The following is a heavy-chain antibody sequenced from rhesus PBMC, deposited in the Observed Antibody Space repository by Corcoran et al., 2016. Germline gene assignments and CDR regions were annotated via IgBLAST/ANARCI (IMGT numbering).Heavy chain of an antibody. Sequence: QVQLQESGPGLVKPSETLSLTCVVSGDSISSDYWGWVRQSPGKGLEWIGYIYGVSGSTNYNPSLKNRITISPDTSKNQFSLRLTSVTAADTAIYYCARYCSGTGCGYFEFWGQGALVTVSS. CDR3: ARYCSGTGCGYFEF. CDR2: IYGVSGST. V-gene: IGHV4S7*01. CDR1: GDSISSDY. J-gene: IGHJ1*01. D-gene: IGHD2-21*01.